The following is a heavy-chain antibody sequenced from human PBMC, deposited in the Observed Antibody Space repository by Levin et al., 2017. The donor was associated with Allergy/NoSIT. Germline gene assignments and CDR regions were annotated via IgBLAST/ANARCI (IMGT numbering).Heavy chain of an antibody. CDR3: TRDDVY. CDR2: IRSKAYGERT. Sequence: RTGGSLRLSCTASGFTFGDYALSWVRQAPGKGLEWVAFIRSKAYGERTEYAASVRGRFTVSRDDSKSIAYLQMNSLKTEDTAVYYCTRDDVYWGQGTLVTVSS. CDR1: GFTFGDYA. J-gene: IGHJ4*02. V-gene: IGHV3-49*04.